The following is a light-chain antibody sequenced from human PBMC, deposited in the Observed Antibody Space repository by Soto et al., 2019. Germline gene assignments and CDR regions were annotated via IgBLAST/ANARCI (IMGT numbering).Light chain of an antibody. V-gene: IGKV1-39*01. CDR1: QSISSY. Sequence: DIQMTQSPSSLSASVGDRVTITCRASQSISSYLNWYQQKPGKAPNLLIYAASSLQSGVPSRFSGSESGTDCTITISSLQPEDFATYYCQQSYSTPYTFGQGTKLEIK. CDR2: AAS. J-gene: IGKJ2*01. CDR3: QQSYSTPYT.